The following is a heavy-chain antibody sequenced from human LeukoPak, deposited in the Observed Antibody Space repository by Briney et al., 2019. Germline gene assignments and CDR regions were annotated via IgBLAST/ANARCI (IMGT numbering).Heavy chain of an antibody. CDR1: GGSFSGYY. J-gene: IGHJ5*02. D-gene: IGHD2/OR15-2a*01. Sequence: SETLSLTCAVYGGSFSGYYWSWIRQPPGKGLEWIGEINHSGSTNYNPSLKSRVTISVDTSKNQFSLKLSSVTAADTAVYYCARGVVPDILSTIEFDPWGQGTLVTVSS. V-gene: IGHV4-34*01. CDR2: INHSGST. CDR3: ARGVVPDILSTIEFDP.